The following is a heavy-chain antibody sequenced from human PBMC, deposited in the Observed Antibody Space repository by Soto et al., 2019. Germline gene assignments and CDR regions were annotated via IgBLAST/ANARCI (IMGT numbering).Heavy chain of an antibody. CDR2: INGGDDSK. V-gene: IGHV3-23*01. CDR3: AKDSHRSIISPRHDH. CDR1: GFSFRSSP. Sequence: EVQLLESGGGLVQPGGSLRLSCAVSGFSFRSSPMSWVRRAPGKGLEWVSGINGGDDSKHYAESVRGRFTITRDNSKNTLHLQMNSLRAEDTAIYYCAKDSHRSIISPRHDHWGQGTLVTVSS. J-gene: IGHJ4*02. D-gene: IGHD1-26*01.